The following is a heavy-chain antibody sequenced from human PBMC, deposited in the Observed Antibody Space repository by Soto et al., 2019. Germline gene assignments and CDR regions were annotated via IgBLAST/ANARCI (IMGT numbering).Heavy chain of an antibody. D-gene: IGHD3-22*01. CDR1: CGSISSYY. V-gene: IGHV4-59*01. CDR3: ARDGLSSSGYYYFDY. Sequence: PSETLSLTCTVSCGSISSYYWSWIRQPPGKGLEWIGYIYYSGSTNYNPSLKSRVTISVDTSKNQFSLKLSSVTAADTAVYYCARDGLSSSGYYYFDYWGQGTLVTVSS. J-gene: IGHJ4*02. CDR2: IYYSGST.